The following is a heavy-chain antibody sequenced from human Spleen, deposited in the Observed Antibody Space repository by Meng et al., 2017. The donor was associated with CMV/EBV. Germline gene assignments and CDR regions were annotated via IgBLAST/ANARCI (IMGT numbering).Heavy chain of an antibody. CDR2: IYHSGST. J-gene: IGHJ4*02. V-gene: IGHV4-4*02. D-gene: IGHD3-22*01. CDR3: AKGARAYDSSGYYPHYFDY. CDR1: ISSRNL. Sequence: ISSRNLWTWVRQVPGKGLEWIGEIYHSGSTNYNPSLKSRVTISVDKFKNQFSLKLGSVTAADTAVYYCAKGARAYDSSGYYPHYFDYWGQGTLVTVSS.